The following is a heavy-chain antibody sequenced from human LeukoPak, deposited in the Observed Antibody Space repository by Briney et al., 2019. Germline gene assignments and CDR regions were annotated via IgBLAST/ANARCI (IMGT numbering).Heavy chain of an antibody. V-gene: IGHV3-23*01. CDR1: GFTFSNYA. D-gene: IGHD5-24*01. J-gene: IGHJ4*02. Sequence: GGSLRLSCAASGFTFSNYAMNWVRQAPGKGLEGVSTIGSSGGSTYYADSVKGRFTISRDNSKNTLYLQMNSLRAEDTAVYYCAKVFRDGYNYPFDYWGQGTLVTVSS. CDR2: IGSSGGST. CDR3: AKVFRDGYNYPFDY.